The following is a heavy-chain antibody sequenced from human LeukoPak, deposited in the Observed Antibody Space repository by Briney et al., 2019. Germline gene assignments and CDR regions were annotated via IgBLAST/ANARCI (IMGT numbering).Heavy chain of an antibody. J-gene: IGHJ4*02. CDR1: GGPFSDYY. CDR2: INHSGST. D-gene: IGHD3-10*01. CDR3: ATYPFRGDTHYFDY. Sequence: SETLSLTCAVYGGPFSDYYWGWIRQPPGKGLEWIGEINHSGSTYYNPSLKSRVTISVDTSKNQFSLKLSSVTAADTAVYYCATYPFRGDTHYFDYWGQGILVTVSS. V-gene: IGHV4-34*01.